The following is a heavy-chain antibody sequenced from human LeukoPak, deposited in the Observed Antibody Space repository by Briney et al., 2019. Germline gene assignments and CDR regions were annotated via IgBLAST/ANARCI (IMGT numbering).Heavy chain of an antibody. V-gene: IGHV4-61*02. CDR2: IYTSGST. D-gene: IGHD1-26*01. CDR3: AALGATSAFDI. Sequence: PSETLSLTCTVSGGSISSSSYYWSWIRQPAGKGLEWIGRIYTSGSTNYNPSLKSRVTMSVDTSKNQFSLKLSSVTAADTAVYYCAALGATSAFDIWGQGTMVTVSS. J-gene: IGHJ3*02. CDR1: GGSISSSSYY.